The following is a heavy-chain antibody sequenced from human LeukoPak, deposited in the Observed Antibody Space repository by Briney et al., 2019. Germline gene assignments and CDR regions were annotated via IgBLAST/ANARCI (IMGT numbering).Heavy chain of an antibody. V-gene: IGHV3-23*01. CDR1: GFTFSRYA. J-gene: IGHJ4*02. CDR2: ISGSGGST. Sequence: GGSLRLSCAASGFTFSRYAMSWVRQAPGKGLEWISAISGSGGSTYYADSVKGRFTISRDNSKNTLYLQMNSLRAEDTAVYYCAKTGYCSSASCGGFDYWGQGTLVTVSS. D-gene: IGHD2-2*01. CDR3: AKTGYCSSASCGGFDY.